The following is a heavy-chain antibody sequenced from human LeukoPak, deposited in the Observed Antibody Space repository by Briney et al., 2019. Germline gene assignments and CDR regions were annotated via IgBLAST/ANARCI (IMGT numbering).Heavy chain of an antibody. D-gene: IGHD6-13*01. CDR2: IYYSGST. CDR3: ARALYSSSWPFVY. Sequence: PSETLSLTCTVSGGSISSGGYYWSWFRQHPGKGLEWIGYIYYSGSTYYSPSLKSRVTISVDTSKNQFPLKLSSVTAADTAVYYCARALYSSSWPFVYWGQGTLVTVSS. V-gene: IGHV4-31*03. CDR1: GGSISSGGYY. J-gene: IGHJ4*02.